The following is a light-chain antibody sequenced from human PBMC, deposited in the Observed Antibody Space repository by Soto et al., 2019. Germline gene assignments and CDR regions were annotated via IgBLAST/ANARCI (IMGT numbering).Light chain of an antibody. CDR1: QSVGSF. V-gene: IGKV3-11*01. CDR2: DAS. CDR3: QQRSNWPPIT. J-gene: IGKJ5*01. Sequence: EIVLTQSAGTLFLSPGGIATLSCRASQSVGSFLAWYQQKPGQAPRLLIYDASNRATGIPARFSGSGSGTDFTLTISSLEPEDFAVYYCQQRSNWPPITFAQGTRLEIK.